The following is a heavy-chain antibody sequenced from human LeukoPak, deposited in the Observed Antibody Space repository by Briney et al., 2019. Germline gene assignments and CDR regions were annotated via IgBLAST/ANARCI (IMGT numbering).Heavy chain of an antibody. D-gene: IGHD3-22*01. CDR2: INTGGST. J-gene: IGHJ2*01. V-gene: IGHV4-4*07. CDR3: ARDSRGVAPWYFDV. CDR1: GESISTYS. Sequence: PSETLSLTCIVSGFVSGESISTYSWSWFRQAAGKGLEWLGRINTGGSTNYNPSLMSRVTISEDKSNNQLSLELSSVTAADTAVYYCARDSRGVAPWYFDVWGRGTLVTVSS.